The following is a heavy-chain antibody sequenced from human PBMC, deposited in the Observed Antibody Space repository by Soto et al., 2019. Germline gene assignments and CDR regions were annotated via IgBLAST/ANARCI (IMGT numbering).Heavy chain of an antibody. CDR1: GYSFTDSY. CDR2: INPKTGDT. D-gene: IGHD3-10*01. V-gene: IGHV1-2*02. CDR3: AREQAPGIDSFGY. J-gene: IGHJ4*02. Sequence: GASVKVSCKTSGYSFTDSYIHWVRQAPGQGLEWMGWINPKTGDTNYAQKFEDRVAMARDTSISTAYMELNGLRSDDSALYYCAREQAPGIDSFGYWGQGALVTVSS.